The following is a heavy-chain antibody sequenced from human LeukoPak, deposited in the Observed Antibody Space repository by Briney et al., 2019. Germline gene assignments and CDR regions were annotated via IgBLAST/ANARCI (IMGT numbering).Heavy chain of an antibody. CDR3: AREGYDILTGYYLPRLNWFDP. Sequence: DSVKGRFTISRDNSKNTLYLQMNSLRAEDTAVYYCAREGYDILTGYYLPRLNWFDPWGQGTLVTVSS. D-gene: IGHD3-9*01. J-gene: IGHJ5*02. V-gene: IGHV3-30*01.